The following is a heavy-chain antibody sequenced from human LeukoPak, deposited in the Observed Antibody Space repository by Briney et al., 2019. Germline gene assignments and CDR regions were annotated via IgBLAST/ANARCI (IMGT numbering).Heavy chain of an antibody. J-gene: IGHJ6*04. CDR1: GSAPASYA. CDR3: ARWPGYGMDV. CDR2: INTDNGNT. Sequence: GASVKVSCKASGSAPASYAIHWVRQASRQSLEWMGWINTDNGNTKYSQKFQGRVTFTRDTSANTIYMELSSLISEDTAVYYCARWPGYGMDVWGKGTTVTVSS. V-gene: IGHV1-3*04.